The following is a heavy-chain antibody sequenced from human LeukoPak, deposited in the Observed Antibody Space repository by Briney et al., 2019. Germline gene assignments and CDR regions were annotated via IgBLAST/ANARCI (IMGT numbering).Heavy chain of an antibody. J-gene: IGHJ4*02. V-gene: IGHV3-23*01. Sequence: PGGFLRLSCAASGFTFSSYVMSWVRQAPWKGLEWVSSISGSSGNSDYADSVKGRFTISRDNFKSTLYLQMNSLRAEDTAVYYCAKKIPGTCPFDYWGQGTLVTVSS. CDR2: ISGSSGNS. CDR1: GFTFSSYV. CDR3: AKKIPGTCPFDY. D-gene: IGHD2-21*01.